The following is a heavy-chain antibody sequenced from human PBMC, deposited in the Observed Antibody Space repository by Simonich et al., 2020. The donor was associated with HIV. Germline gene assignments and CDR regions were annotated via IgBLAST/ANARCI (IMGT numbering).Heavy chain of an antibody. V-gene: IGHV4-39*07. D-gene: IGHD2-21*01. CDR2: IYHSGST. CDR3: ARVFAQHLD. J-gene: IGHJ4*02. Sequence: QLQLQESGPGLVKPSETLSLTCSVSGGSISSSSYYWGWIRQPPGKGLEWIGTIYHSGSTFYNPALKNRVTISVDTSKNQFSLWLSSVTAADTASYYCARVFAQHLDWGQGTLVTVSS. CDR1: GGSISSSSYY.